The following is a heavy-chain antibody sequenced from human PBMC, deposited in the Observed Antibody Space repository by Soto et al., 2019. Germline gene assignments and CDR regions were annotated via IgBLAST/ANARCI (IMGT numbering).Heavy chain of an antibody. CDR1: GGSISSGGYY. J-gene: IGHJ5*02. CDR2: IYYSGST. V-gene: IGHV4-31*03. Sequence: QVQLQESGPGLVKPSQTLSLTCTVSGGSISSGGYYWTGLRLHTWKGLEWIGYIYYSGSTYYNPSIKRRVTISVDTSKNPFSLKLSSVTAADTAVYYCARSVFPWGQGTLVTVSS. CDR3: ARSVFP.